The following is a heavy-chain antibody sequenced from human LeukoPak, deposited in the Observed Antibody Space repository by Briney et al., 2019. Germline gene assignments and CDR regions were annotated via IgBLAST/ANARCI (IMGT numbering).Heavy chain of an antibody. Sequence: GSLRLSCAASGFTVSYNYMSWVRQAPGKGLEWVSVIYSGGSTYYADSVKGRFTISRDNAKNSLYLQMNSLRAEDTAVYYCASLVVPAASPADYWGQGTLVTVSS. CDR2: IYSGGST. J-gene: IGHJ4*02. V-gene: IGHV3-66*01. D-gene: IGHD2-2*01. CDR1: GFTVSYNY. CDR3: ASLVVPAASPADY.